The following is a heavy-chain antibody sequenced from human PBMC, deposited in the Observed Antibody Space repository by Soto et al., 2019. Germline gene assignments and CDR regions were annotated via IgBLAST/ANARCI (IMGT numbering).Heavy chain of an antibody. Sequence: GGSLRLSCAASEFTFRNYGMNWVRQAPGKGLEWVSYIGIGSSTTYYADSVKGRFTISRDNAKNSLYLQMNSLRAEDTAVYYCARDQLYYNDISGRPLNAFDVWGQGTMVTVSS. CDR3: ARDQLYYNDISGRPLNAFDV. CDR1: EFTFRNYG. J-gene: IGHJ3*01. CDR2: IGIGSSTT. D-gene: IGHD3-22*01. V-gene: IGHV3-48*01.